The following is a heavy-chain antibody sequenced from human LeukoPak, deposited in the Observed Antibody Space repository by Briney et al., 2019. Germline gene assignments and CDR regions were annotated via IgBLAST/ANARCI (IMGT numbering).Heavy chain of an antibody. D-gene: IGHD6-13*01. V-gene: IGHV4-59*01. CDR3: ARCSSLYYYYYMDV. CDR2: IYYSGST. Sequence: SETLSLTCTVSGGSISSYYWSWIRQPPGKGLEWIGYIYYSGSTNYNPSLKSRVTISVDTSKNQFSLKLSSVTAADTAVYYCARCSSLYYYYYMDVWGKGTTVTVSS. J-gene: IGHJ6*03. CDR1: GGSISSYY.